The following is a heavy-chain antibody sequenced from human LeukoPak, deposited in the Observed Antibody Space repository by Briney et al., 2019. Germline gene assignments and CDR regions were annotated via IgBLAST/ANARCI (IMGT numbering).Heavy chain of an antibody. V-gene: IGHV1-69*05. D-gene: IGHD5-12*01. J-gene: IGHJ4*02. Sequence: SVKVSCKASGGTFSSYAISWVRQAPGQGLEWMGGIIPIFGTANYAQKFQGRVTITTDEATSTAYMELSSLRSEDTAVYYCARVGGYDYYFDYWGQGTLVTVSS. CDR3: ARVGGYDYYFDY. CDR2: IIPIFGTA. CDR1: GGTFSSYA.